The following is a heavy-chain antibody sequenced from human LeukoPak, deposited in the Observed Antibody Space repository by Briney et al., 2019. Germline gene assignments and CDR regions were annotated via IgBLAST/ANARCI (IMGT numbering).Heavy chain of an antibody. J-gene: IGHJ4*02. CDR1: GGSISGGDYY. Sequence: SETLSLTCTVSGGSISGGDYYWSWIRQPPGKGLEWIGYIYYSGSTYYNPSLKSRVTISVDTSKNQFSLKLSSVTAADTAVYYCARGEDYDFWSGYYGGEFDYWGQGTLVTVSS. D-gene: IGHD3-3*01. CDR3: ARGEDYDFWSGYYGGEFDY. CDR2: IYYSGST. V-gene: IGHV4-30-4*08.